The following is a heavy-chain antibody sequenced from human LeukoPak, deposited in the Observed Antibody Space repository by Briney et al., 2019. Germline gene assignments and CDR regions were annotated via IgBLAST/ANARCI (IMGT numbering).Heavy chain of an antibody. CDR2: TYYRSKWYN. Sequence: SQTLSLTCVISGDSVSTNSVGWHWIRQSPSRGLEWLGRTYYRSKWYNGYAVSVKSRLTISPDTSRNQLSLQLNSVTPEDTAVYYCVRSSNWSFDYWGQGALVTVSS. CDR3: VRSSNWSFDY. CDR1: GDSVSTNSVG. V-gene: IGHV6-1*01. D-gene: IGHD1-20*01. J-gene: IGHJ4*02.